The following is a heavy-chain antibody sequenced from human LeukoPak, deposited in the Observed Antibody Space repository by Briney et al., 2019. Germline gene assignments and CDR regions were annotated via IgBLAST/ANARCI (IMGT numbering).Heavy chain of an antibody. D-gene: IGHD6-19*01. J-gene: IGHJ4*02. CDR3: AKDKSSGWTLDY. Sequence: GGPLRLSCAASGFTFSSYGMHWVRQAPGKGLEWVAFIRYDGSNKYYADSVKGRFTISRDNSKNTLYLQMNSLRAEDTAVYYCAKDKSSGWTLDYWGQGTLVTVSS. V-gene: IGHV3-30*02. CDR1: GFTFSSYG. CDR2: IRYDGSNK.